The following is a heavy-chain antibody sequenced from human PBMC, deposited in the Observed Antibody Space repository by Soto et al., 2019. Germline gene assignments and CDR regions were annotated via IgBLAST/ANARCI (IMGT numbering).Heavy chain of an antibody. CDR3: AKETYYYYGMDV. V-gene: IGHV3-23*01. Sequence: GGSLRLSCAASGFTFSSSTMNWVRQAPGKGLEWVSAIIDSGGYTYYADSVRCRFTISRDNSKNTLYLQMNSLRAEDTALYYCAKETYYYYGMDVWGQGTTVTVSS. CDR1: GFTFSSST. CDR2: IIDSGGYT. J-gene: IGHJ6*02.